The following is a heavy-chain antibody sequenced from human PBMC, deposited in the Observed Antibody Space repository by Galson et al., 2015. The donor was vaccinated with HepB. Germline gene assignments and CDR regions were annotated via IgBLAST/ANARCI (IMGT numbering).Heavy chain of an antibody. D-gene: IGHD3-22*01. CDR1: NDAIDSGSHY. V-gene: IGHV4-39*01. CDR3: SRASLLVVVITPDAFDV. CDR2: VYYTGTT. J-gene: IGHJ3*01. Sequence: LSLTCIVSNDAIDSGSHYWGWIRQSPGRGLEWIGSVYYTGTTYSHPTLKSRVAISVDTSKNQFSLKLRSVTAADTAVYYCSRASLLVVVITPDAFDVWGQGTMVTVS.